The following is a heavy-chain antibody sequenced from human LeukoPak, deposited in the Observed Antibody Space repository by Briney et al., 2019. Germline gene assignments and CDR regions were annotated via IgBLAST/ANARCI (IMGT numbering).Heavy chain of an antibody. CDR2: IYHSGST. D-gene: IGHD5-12*01. Sequence: PSETLSLTCTVSGYSISSGYYWGWIRQPPGKGLEWIGSIYHSGSTYYNPSLKSRVTISVDTSKNQFSLKLRSVTAADTALYYCARGLSGYDSYYYYYYMDVWGKGTTVTVSS. V-gene: IGHV4-38-2*02. J-gene: IGHJ6*03. CDR3: ARGLSGYDSYYYYYYMDV. CDR1: GYSISSGYY.